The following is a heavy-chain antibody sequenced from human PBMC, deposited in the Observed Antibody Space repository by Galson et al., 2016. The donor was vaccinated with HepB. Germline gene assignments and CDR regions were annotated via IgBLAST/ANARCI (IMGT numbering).Heavy chain of an antibody. J-gene: IGHJ4*02. D-gene: IGHD3-9*01. CDR1: GYTFTNYG. CDR3: ARDPLSFTIAGNFYY. V-gene: IGHV1-18*01. Sequence: SVKVSCKASGYTFTNYGINWVRQAPGQGLEWMGWVSAYNGNTNYAQKFQGRVSMTTNTSTGTAYMELRSLRSDDTAVYYCARDPLSFTIAGNFYYWGQGTLVTVSS. CDR2: VSAYNGNT.